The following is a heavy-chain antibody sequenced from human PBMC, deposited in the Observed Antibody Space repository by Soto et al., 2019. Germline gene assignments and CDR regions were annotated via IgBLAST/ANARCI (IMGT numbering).Heavy chain of an antibody. CDR1: GFTFDDYA. J-gene: IGHJ4*02. CDR2: ISWNTNTI. V-gene: IGHV3-9*01. Sequence: GGSLRLSCAASGFTFDDYAIHWVRQAPGKGLEWVSGISWNTNTIGYADSVKGRFTISRDNAKNSLYLQMNSLRDEDTALYYCARALPGTQWPFDYWGQGTLVTVSS. D-gene: IGHD1-1*01. CDR3: ARALPGTQWPFDY.